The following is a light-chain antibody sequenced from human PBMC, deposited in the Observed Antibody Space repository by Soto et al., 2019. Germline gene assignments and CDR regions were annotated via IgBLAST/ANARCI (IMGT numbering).Light chain of an antibody. CDR1: QIVYSD. V-gene: IGKV3-11*01. CDR2: DIS. CDR3: QQRSAWPLT. Sequence: EIVLTQSPATLSLSPGERATLSCRASQIVYSDLAWYQQKPGQAPRLLIYDISSRATGTPVRFSGIESETDFTLTISSLEPEDIAIYFCQQRSAWPLTFGGGSKVEI. J-gene: IGKJ4*01.